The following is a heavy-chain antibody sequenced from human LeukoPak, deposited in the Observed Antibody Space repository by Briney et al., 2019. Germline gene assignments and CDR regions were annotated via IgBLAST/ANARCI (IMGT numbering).Heavy chain of an antibody. CDR2: IYYSGST. CDR1: GGSISSSSYY. J-gene: IGHJ5*02. Sequence: SETLSLTCTVPGGSISSSSYYWGWIRQPPGKGLEWIGNIYYSGSTYYNPSLKSRVTISVDTSKNQFSLKLSSVTAADTAVYYCATVVVPGWFDPWGQGTLVTVSS. CDR3: ATVVVPGWFDP. V-gene: IGHV4-39*07. D-gene: IGHD2-15*01.